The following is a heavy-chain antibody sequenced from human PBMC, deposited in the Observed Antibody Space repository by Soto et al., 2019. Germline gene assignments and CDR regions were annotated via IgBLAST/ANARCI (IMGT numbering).Heavy chain of an antibody. Sequence: SETLSLTCTVSGGSISSGGYYWSWIRQHPGKGLEWIGYIYYSGSTYYNPSLKSRVTISVDTSKNQFSLKLSSVTAADTAVYYCARNRIMGAFDIWGQGTMVTVSS. J-gene: IGHJ3*02. CDR2: IYYSGST. D-gene: IGHD3-16*01. V-gene: IGHV4-31*03. CDR3: ARNRIMGAFDI. CDR1: GGSISSGGYY.